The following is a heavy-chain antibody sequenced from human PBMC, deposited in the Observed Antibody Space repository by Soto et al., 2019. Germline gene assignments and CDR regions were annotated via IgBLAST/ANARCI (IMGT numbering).Heavy chain of an antibody. V-gene: IGHV3-9*01. CDR3: AKDQRYFDRYWYFDL. CDR2: ISWNSGSI. D-gene: IGHD3-9*01. J-gene: IGHJ2*01. CDR1: GFTFDDYA. Sequence: GGSLRLSCAASGFTFDDYAMHWVRQAPGKGLEWVSGISWNSGSIGYADSVKGRFTISRDNAKNSLYLQMNSLRAEDTALYYCAKDQRYFDRYWYFDLWGRGTLVTVSS.